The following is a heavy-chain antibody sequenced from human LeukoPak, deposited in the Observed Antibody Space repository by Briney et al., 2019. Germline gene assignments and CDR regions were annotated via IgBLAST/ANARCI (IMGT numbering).Heavy chain of an antibody. CDR3: GKVVTTWAFDI. J-gene: IGHJ3*02. CDR2: ITTAADS. V-gene: IGHV3-23*01. Sequence: PGGSLRLSCVVSGFSFSNYAMSWVRQAAGKGLEWVSGITTAADSYYRDSVEGRFTTSRDNSKNILYLQMNSLRAEDTAIYYCGKVVTTWAFDIWGQGTMVTVSS. CDR1: GFSFSNYA. D-gene: IGHD4-17*01.